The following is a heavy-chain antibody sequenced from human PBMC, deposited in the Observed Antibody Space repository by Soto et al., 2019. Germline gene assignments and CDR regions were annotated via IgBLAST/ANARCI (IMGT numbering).Heavy chain of an antibody. D-gene: IGHD3-22*01. Sequence: QVQLVQSGAEVKKPGSSVKVSCKASGGTFSTYGISWVRQAPGQGLEWMGGIVPIFATANYAQKFQGRVTITADESTSTAYMELSSLRSEDTAVYYCARVGTHDSESSGYSDAFDIWGQGTMVTVSS. V-gene: IGHV1-69*01. CDR1: GGTFSTYG. CDR3: ARVGTHDSESSGYSDAFDI. J-gene: IGHJ3*02. CDR2: IVPIFATA.